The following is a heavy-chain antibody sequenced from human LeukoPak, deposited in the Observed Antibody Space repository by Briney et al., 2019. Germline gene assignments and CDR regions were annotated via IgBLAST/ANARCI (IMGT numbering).Heavy chain of an antibody. CDR3: ARGCGGDCFDWFDP. Sequence: EGSLRLSCAASGFTFSSYSMNWVRQAPGKGLEWVSSISSSSSYIYYADSVKGRFTISRDNAKNSLYLQMNSLRAEDTAVYYCARGCGGDCFDWFDPWGQGTLVTVSS. CDR1: GFTFSSYS. V-gene: IGHV3-21*01. D-gene: IGHD2-21*02. J-gene: IGHJ5*02. CDR2: ISSSSSYI.